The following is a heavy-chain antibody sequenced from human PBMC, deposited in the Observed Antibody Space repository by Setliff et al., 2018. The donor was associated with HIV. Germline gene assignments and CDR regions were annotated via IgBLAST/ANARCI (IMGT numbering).Heavy chain of an antibody. Sequence: GGSLRLSCAASGFTFNSYAMAWVRQCPGKGLEWVANIQQHGSEIHYVASVEGRFTISRDNAKNSLYLQMNSLRAEDTAVYYCANMQWASNAWYSFDYWGQGALVTVSS. J-gene: IGHJ4*02. D-gene: IGHD6-19*01. CDR3: ANMQWASNAWYSFDY. V-gene: IGHV3-7*05. CDR2: IQQHGSEI. CDR1: GFTFNSYA.